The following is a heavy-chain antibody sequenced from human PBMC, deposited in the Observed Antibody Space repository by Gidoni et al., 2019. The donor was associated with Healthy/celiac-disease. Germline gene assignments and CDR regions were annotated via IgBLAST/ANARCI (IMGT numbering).Heavy chain of an antibody. Sequence: EVQLVESGGGVVQPGVSLSTSCAASGFPFADYSLHWVRQAPGKVLEWVSLISGEGGSTYYADSVKGRFTISRDNSKNYLYLQMNSLRTEDTALYYCAKPYYYDSSGYYSHDAFDIWGQGTMVTVSS. CDR2: ISGEGGST. CDR3: AKPYYYDSSGYYSHDAFDI. CDR1: GFPFADYS. V-gene: IGHV3-43*02. J-gene: IGHJ3*02. D-gene: IGHD3-22*01.